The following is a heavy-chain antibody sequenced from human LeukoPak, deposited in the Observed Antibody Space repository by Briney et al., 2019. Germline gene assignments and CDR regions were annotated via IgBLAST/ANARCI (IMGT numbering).Heavy chain of an antibody. CDR3: ARLVLSRSWFDDF. J-gene: IGHJ4*02. D-gene: IGHD6-13*01. V-gene: IGHV3-7*01. Sequence: GRSLRLSRAASGFTFSSYWMSWVRQAPGKGREWVANIKGDGSAKYYVDSVKGRFTITRDNAKSSLFLQMNSLRAEDTAVYYCARLVLSRSWFDDFWGQGTLVTVSS. CDR2: IKGDGSAK. CDR1: GFTFSSYW.